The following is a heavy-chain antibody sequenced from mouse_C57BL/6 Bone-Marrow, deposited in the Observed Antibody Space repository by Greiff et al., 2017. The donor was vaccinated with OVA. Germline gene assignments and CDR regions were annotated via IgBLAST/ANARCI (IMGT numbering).Heavy chain of an antibody. D-gene: IGHD2-1*01. CDR3: ARPPIYYGNPAWFAY. CDR2: ISSGGSYT. Sequence: EVQLVESGGDLVKPGGSLKLSCAASGFTFSSYGMSWVRQTPDKRLEWVATISSGGSYTYYPDSVKGRFTISRANAKNTLYLQMSSLKSEDTAMYYCARPPIYYGNPAWFAYWGQGTLVTVSA. V-gene: IGHV5-6*01. CDR1: GFTFSSYG. J-gene: IGHJ3*01.